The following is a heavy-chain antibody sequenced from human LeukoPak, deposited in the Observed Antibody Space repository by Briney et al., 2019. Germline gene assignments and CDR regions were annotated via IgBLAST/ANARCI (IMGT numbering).Heavy chain of an antibody. Sequence: ASVKVSCKASGYTFTSYAMHWVRQAPGQGLEWMGIINPSGGSTSYAQKFQGRVTMTRDMSTSTVYMELSSLRSEDTAVYYCARDLGSGYFDYWGQGTLVTVSS. CDR2: INPSGGST. V-gene: IGHV1-46*01. J-gene: IGHJ4*02. CDR1: GYTFTSYA. CDR3: ARDLGSGYFDY. D-gene: IGHD3-10*02.